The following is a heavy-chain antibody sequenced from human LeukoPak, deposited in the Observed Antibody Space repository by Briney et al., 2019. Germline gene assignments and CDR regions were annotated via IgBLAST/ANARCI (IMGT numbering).Heavy chain of an antibody. CDR1: GFTFSSYA. CDR2: ISXXXXXX. D-gene: IGHD1-26*01. V-gene: IGHV3-30*04. J-gene: IGHJ4*02. Sequence: GGSLRLSCAASGFTFSSYAMHWVRQAPGKGLEWVAVISXXXXXXXXXXSVKGRXXXSXXNSKNTXYLQMNSLRAEDTAVYYCARGGSGNDYWGQGTLVTVSS. CDR3: ARGGSGNDY.